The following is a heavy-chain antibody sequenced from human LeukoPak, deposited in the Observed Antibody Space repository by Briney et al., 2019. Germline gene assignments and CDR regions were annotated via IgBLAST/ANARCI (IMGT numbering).Heavy chain of an antibody. V-gene: IGHV1-18*01. CDR3: AREDCTNGVCYTGGY. CDR2: ISAYNGNT. CDR1: GYTFTSYG. D-gene: IGHD2-8*01. Sequence: GASVKVSCKASGYTFTSYGISWVRQAPGQGLEWMGWISAYNGNTNYAQKLQGRVTMTTDTSTSTAYMELRSLRSDDTAVYHCAREDCTNGVCYTGGYWGQGTLVTVSS. J-gene: IGHJ4*02.